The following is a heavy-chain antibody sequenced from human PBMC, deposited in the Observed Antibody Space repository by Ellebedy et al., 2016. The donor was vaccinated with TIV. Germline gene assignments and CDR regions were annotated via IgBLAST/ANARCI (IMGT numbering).Heavy chain of an antibody. CDR1: GLSW. Sequence: PGGSLRLSCAGPGLSWVPWVCHAPARVLVWGSRINPEDTTTNYADTVRGRFAISRDIAKNTVYLQMNSLRAEDTAVYYCVRDLHGYNDQWGQGTLVTVSS. J-gene: IGHJ4*02. CDR2: INPEDTTT. V-gene: IGHV3-74*01. D-gene: IGHD3-10*01. CDR3: VRDLHGYNDQ.